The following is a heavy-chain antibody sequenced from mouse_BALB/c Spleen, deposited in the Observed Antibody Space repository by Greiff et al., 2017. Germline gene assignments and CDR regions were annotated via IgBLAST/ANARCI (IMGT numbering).Heavy chain of an antibody. CDR2: IDPFNGGT. D-gene: IGHD2-4*01. CDR3: ARWDPYDYDGANYFDY. V-gene: IGHV1S135*01. CDR1: GYSFTSYY. J-gene: IGHJ2*01. Sequence: VQLKESGPELMKPGASVKISCKASGYSFTSYYMHWVKQSHGKSLEWIGYIDPFNGGTSYNQKFKGKATLTVDKSSSTAYMHLSSLTSEDSAVYYCARWDPYDYDGANYFDYWGQGTTLTVSS.